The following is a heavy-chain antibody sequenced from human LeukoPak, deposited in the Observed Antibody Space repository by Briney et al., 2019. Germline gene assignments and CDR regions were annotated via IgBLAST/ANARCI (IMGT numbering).Heavy chain of an antibody. D-gene: IGHD1-14*01. Sequence: GGSLRLSCAASGFTFSSYALSWVRQAPWRGLEWVSTIGDGGGNTYYADSVKGRFTVSRDNSKNTLYLQMNSLRGEDTAAYYCAKGPELATLFYFDYWGQGTLVTVSS. V-gene: IGHV3-23*01. CDR3: AKGPELATLFYFDY. CDR1: GFTFSSYA. CDR2: IGDGGGNT. J-gene: IGHJ4*02.